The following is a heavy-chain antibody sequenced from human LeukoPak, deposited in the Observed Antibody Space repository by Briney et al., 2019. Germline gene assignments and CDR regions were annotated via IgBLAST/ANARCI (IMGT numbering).Heavy chain of an antibody. V-gene: IGHV4-39*07. Sequence: SETLSLTCTVSGGSISSSSYYWGWIRQPPGKGLEWIGSIYYTGSTYYNPSLESRVTISVDTSKSQFSLKLSSVTAADTAVYYCARNSIVVIAAAIFSDVWGKGTTVTVSS. CDR1: GGSISSSSYY. D-gene: IGHD2-2*01. J-gene: IGHJ6*04. CDR2: IYYTGST. CDR3: ARNSIVVIAAAIFSDV.